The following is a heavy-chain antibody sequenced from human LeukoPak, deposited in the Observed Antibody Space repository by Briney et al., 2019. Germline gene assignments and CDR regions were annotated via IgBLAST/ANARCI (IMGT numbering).Heavy chain of an antibody. CDR3: ARDPVGVRYSSGPGAKFDY. V-gene: IGHV3-21*01. CDR2: ISSSSSYI. CDR1: GFTFSSYE. D-gene: IGHD6-19*01. Sequence: GGSLRLSCAASGFTFSSYEMNWVRQAPGKGLEWVSSISSSSSYIYYADSVKGRFTISSDNAKNSLYLQMNSLRAEDTAVYYCARDPVGVRYSSGPGAKFDYWGQGTLVTVSS. J-gene: IGHJ4*02.